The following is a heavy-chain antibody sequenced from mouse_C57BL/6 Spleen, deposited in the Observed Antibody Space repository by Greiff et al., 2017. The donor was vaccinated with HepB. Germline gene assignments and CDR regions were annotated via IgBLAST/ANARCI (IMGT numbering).Heavy chain of an antibody. CDR2: ISGGGGNT. CDR3: ARLYSNNAMDY. CDR1: GFTFSSYT. V-gene: IGHV5-9*01. J-gene: IGHJ4*01. Sequence: EVKLVESGGGLVKPGGSLKLSCAASGFTFSSYTMSWVRQTPEKRLEWVATISGGGGNTYYPDSVKGRFTISRDNAKNTLYLQMSSLRSEDTALYYCARLYSNNAMDYWGQGTSVTVSS. D-gene: IGHD2-5*01.